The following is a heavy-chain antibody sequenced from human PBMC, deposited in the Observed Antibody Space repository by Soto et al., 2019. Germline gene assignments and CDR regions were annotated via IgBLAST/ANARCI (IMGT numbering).Heavy chain of an antibody. D-gene: IGHD2-21*01. V-gene: IGHV4-31*03. CDR3: AASCVGCGGFNYYGMDV. J-gene: IGHJ6*02. CDR1: GASISSGGYY. Sequence: QVQLQESGPGLVKPSQTLSLTCSVSGASISSGGYYWNWIRQHPGKGLEWIGYIYYSGTTYYNPSLKVRVTISVDTSQHQFSLKLSSVTAADTAVYYCAASCVGCGGFNYYGMDVWGQGTTVTVSS. CDR2: IYYSGTT.